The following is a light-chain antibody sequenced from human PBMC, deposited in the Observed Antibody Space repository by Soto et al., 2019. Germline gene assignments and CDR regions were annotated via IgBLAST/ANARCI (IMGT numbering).Light chain of an antibody. CDR1: SSDVGRYNI. CDR3: CSYVGSSTLV. J-gene: IGLJ3*02. CDR2: EGS. Sequence: QSALTQPASVSGSPGQSITISGTETSSDVGRYNIVSWYQQHPGKAPKVMIYEGSRRPSGVSNRFSGSKSGNTASLTISGLQAEDEADYYCCSYVGSSTLVFGGGTKLTVL. V-gene: IGLV2-23*01.